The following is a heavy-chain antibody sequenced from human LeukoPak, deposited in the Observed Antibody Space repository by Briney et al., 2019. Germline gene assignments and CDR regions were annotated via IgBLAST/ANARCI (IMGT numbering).Heavy chain of an antibody. J-gene: IGHJ4*02. CDR1: GFSFSSFS. V-gene: IGHV3-21*01. CDR3: ARDLGYSSGPNY. D-gene: IGHD6-19*01. CDR2: ISGGSSFT. Sequence: GGSLRLSCAASGFSFSSFSMNWVRQAPGKGLEWVSYISGGSSFTYYVDSVKGRFTISRDSAKNSLYLQMNSLRAEDTAVYYCARDLGYSSGPNYWGQGTRVTVSS.